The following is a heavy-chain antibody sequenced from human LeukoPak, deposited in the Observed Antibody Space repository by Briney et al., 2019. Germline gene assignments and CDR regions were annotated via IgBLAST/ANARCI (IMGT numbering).Heavy chain of an antibody. CDR3: ARAAGEYSSPQKWFDP. CDR2: ISSSSSYI. J-gene: IGHJ5*02. V-gene: IGHV3-21*01. D-gene: IGHD6-6*01. Sequence: GGSLRLSCAASGFTVSSNYMSWVREAPGKGLEWVSSISSSSSYIYYADSVKGRFTISRDNAKNSPYLQMNSLRAEDTAVYYCARAAGEYSSPQKWFDPWGQGTLVTVSS. CDR1: GFTVSSNY.